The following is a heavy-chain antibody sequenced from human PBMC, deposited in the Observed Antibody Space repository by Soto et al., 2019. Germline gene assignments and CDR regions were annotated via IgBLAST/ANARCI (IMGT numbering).Heavy chain of an antibody. Sequence: SETLSLTCTVSGGSISSGGYYWSWIRQHPGKGLEWIGYIYYSGSTYYNPSLKSRVTISVDTSKNQFSLKLSSVTAADTAVYYCARGGYYDSSGYYYPDAFDIWGQGTMVTV. CDR2: IYYSGST. CDR1: GGSISSGGYY. D-gene: IGHD3-22*01. J-gene: IGHJ3*02. V-gene: IGHV4-31*03. CDR3: ARGGYYDSSGYYYPDAFDI.